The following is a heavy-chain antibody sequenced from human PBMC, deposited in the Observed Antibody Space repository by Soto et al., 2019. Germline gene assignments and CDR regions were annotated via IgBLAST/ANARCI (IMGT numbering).Heavy chain of an antibody. V-gene: IGHV3-30*18. Sequence: PXGSLRLSCAASGFTFSSYGMHWVRQAPGKGLEWVAVISYDGSNKYYADSVKGRFTISRDNSKNTLYLQMNSLRAEDTAVYYCAKDVEALARVGGMDVWGQGTTVTVSS. J-gene: IGHJ6*02. CDR2: ISYDGSNK. D-gene: IGHD6-6*01. CDR1: GFTFSSYG. CDR3: AKDVEALARVGGMDV.